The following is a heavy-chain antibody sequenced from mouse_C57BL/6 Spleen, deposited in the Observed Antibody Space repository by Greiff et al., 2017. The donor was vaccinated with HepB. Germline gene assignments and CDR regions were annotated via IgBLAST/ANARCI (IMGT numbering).Heavy chain of an antibody. CDR3: ARMGFDGLYYFDY. J-gene: IGHJ2*01. CDR1: GFSLTSYG. D-gene: IGHD2-3*01. CDR2: IWSGGST. Sequence: QVHVKQSGPGLVQPSQSLSITCTVSGFSLTSYGVHWVRQSPGKGLEWLGVIWSGGSTDYNAAFISRLSISKDNSKSQVFFKMNSLQADDTAIYYCARMGFDGLYYFDYWGQGTTLTVSS. V-gene: IGHV2-2*01.